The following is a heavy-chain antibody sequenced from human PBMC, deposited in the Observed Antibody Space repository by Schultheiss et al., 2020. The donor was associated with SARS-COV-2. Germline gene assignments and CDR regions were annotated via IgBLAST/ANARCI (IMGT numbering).Heavy chain of an antibody. Sequence: SETLSLTCTVSGGSISGYYWSWIRQPPGKGLEWIGSIYYSGSTYYNPSLKSRVTISVDTSKNQFSLKLSSVTAADTAVYYCARARYFDYWGQGTLVTVSS. CDR1: GGSISGYY. CDR3: ARARYFDY. V-gene: IGHV4-39*07. D-gene: IGHD6-6*01. CDR2: IYYSGST. J-gene: IGHJ4*02.